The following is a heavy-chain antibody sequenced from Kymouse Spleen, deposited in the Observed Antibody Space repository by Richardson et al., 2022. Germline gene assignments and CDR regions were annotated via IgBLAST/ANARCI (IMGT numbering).Heavy chain of an antibody. CDR3: AREKGSSWTAYYYYGMDV. CDR2: IYYSGST. J-gene: IGHJ6*02. D-gene: IGHD6-13*01. CDR1: GGSVSSGSYY. Sequence: QVQLQESGPGLVKPSETLSLTCTVSGGSVSSGSYYWSWIRQPPGKGLEWIGYIYYSGSTNYNPSLKSRVTISVDTSKNQFSLKLSSVTAADTAVYYCAREKGSSWTAYYYYGMDVWGQGTTVTVSS. V-gene: IGHV4-61*01.